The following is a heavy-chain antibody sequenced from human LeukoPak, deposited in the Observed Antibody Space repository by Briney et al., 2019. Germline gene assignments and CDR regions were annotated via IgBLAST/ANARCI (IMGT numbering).Heavy chain of an antibody. CDR2: IGTAGDT. CDR1: GFTFSSYD. Sequence: GGSLRLSCAASGFTFSSYDMHWVRQATGKGLEWVSAIGTAGDTYYPGSVKGRFTISRENAKHSLYLQMNSLRDGDTAVYYCARVNADYYASGSRYGMDVWGQGTTVTVSS. J-gene: IGHJ6*02. V-gene: IGHV3-13*01. D-gene: IGHD3-10*01. CDR3: ARVNADYYASGSRYGMDV.